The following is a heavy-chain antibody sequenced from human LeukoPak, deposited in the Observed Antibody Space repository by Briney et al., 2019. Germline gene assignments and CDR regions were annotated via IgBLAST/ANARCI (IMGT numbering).Heavy chain of an antibody. CDR3: ARDSRSGYHNWFDP. CDR2: IYNSGIT. Sequence: SETLSLTCTVSGGSVSSHFWSWIRQPPGKGLEWIGYIYNSGITNYNPSLKSRVTMSVDTSKNQFSLMLRSVTAADTAVYFCARDSRSGYHNWFDPWGQGTLVTVSS. J-gene: IGHJ5*02. V-gene: IGHV4-59*02. CDR1: GGSVSSHF. D-gene: IGHD3-3*01.